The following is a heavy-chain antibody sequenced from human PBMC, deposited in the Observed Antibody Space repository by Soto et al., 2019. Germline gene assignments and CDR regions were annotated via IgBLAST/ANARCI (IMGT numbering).Heavy chain of an antibody. CDR2: MNPNSGNT. J-gene: IGHJ4*02. CDR1: GYTFTSYD. V-gene: IGHV1-8*01. Sequence: ASVKVSCKASGYTFTSYDINWVRQATGQGLEWMGWMNPNSGNTKYIEKVQGRITMTTDTSTKTGYMELWSLTPDDTAVYFCARDYGATSPDYFDYWGQGTLVTVSS. CDR3: ARDYGATSPDYFDY. D-gene: IGHD4-17*01.